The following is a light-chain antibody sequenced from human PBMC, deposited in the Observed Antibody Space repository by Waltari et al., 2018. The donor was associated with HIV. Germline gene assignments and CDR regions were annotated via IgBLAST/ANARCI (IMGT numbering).Light chain of an antibody. V-gene: IGLV3-25*02. CDR1: ALRKQY. J-gene: IGLJ3*02. CDR2: KDR. Sequence: SYELTQPPSVSVSPGQTARNTCSGDALRKQYAYWYQQKAGQAPVLVIYKDRARRSGVRVRFSGSSSVTTLTFTVRGVQAEAESDCDGESASSSRWVFGGGTKLTVL. CDR3: ESASSSRWV.